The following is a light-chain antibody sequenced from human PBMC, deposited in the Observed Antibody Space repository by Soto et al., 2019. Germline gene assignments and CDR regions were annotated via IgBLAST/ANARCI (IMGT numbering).Light chain of an antibody. V-gene: IGLV2-14*01. CDR1: SSDVGGYNY. CDR2: AVT. CDR3: SSYTSSSTR. J-gene: IGLJ1*01. Sequence: QSVLTQPASVSGSPGQSITISCTGTSSDVGGYNYVSWYQQHPGKAPKLMIYAVTALPSGGSSRFSGSKSGNTASLTISGLQAEDEADYYCSSYTSSSTRFGTGTKVTVL.